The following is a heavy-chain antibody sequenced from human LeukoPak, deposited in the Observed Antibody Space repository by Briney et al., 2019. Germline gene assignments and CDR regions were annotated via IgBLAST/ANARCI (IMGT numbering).Heavy chain of an antibody. Sequence: PSETLSLTCTVSGGSISSSSYYWGWIRQPPGKGLEWIGSIYYSGSTYYNSSLKSRVTISVDTSKNQFSLKLNSVTAADTAVYYCTRLVYYSASTGDCFDSWGQGKPVSVSS. D-gene: IGHD3-22*01. J-gene: IGHJ4*02. CDR2: IYYSGST. CDR3: TRLVYYSASTGDCFDS. V-gene: IGHV4-39*01. CDR1: GGSISSSSYY.